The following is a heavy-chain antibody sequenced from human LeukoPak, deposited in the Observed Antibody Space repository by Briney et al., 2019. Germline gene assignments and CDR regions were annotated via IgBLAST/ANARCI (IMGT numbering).Heavy chain of an antibody. D-gene: IGHD3-22*01. CDR3: ARGSYDSSGYYRTVSPEYYFDY. J-gene: IGHJ4*02. CDR2: MNPNSGNT. CDR1: GYTFTSYD. Sequence: ASVKVSCKASGYTFTSYDINWVQQATGQGLEWMGWMNPNSGNTGYAQKFQGRVTMTRNTSISTDYMELSSLRSEDTAVYYCARGSYDSSGYYRTVSPEYYFDYWGQGTLVTVSS. V-gene: IGHV1-8*01.